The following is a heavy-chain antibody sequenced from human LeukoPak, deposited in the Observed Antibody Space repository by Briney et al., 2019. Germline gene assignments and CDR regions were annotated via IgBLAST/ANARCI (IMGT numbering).Heavy chain of an antibody. D-gene: IGHD2-15*01. J-gene: IGHJ5*02. V-gene: IGHV1-18*01. CDR1: GYTFTNYG. Sequence: ASVKDSCKASGYTFTNYGISWVRPAPGQGLEWMAWISTYGHDTNYAQKFRGRVTMTTDTSTSTAYMELRSLGSDDTAVYYCVRDYFCSGGTCDDCFDPWGQGTLVTVSS. CDR2: ISTYGHDT. CDR3: VRDYFCSGGTCDDCFDP.